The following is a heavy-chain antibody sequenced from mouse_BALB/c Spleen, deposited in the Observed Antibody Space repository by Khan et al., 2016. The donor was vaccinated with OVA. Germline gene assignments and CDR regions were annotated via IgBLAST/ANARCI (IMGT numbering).Heavy chain of an antibody. J-gene: IGHJ4*01. V-gene: IGHV5-6*01. Sequence: EVELVESGGDLVKPGGSLKLSCAASGFTFSSYGMSWVRQTPDKRLEWVATISSGGHYTYFPDSVRGRFTISRDNTKNNQYLQMRSLKTKDKAMYYYARTSTTANADYYAMDYWGQGTSVTVSS. CDR2: ISSGGHYT. CDR3: ARTSTTANADYYAMDY. CDR1: GFTFSSYG. D-gene: IGHD1-2*01.